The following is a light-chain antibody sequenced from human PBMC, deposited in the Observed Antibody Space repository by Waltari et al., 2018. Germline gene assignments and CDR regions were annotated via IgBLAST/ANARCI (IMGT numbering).Light chain of an antibody. Sequence: EIVLTQSPGPLSLSLGGRATLSCRASQTGSTYLAWSQQKPGQAPRLLIYRASSRATGIPDRFSCSGSETACSLTISRLEPEDFAVDYCQHYLVFPATFGQGTKGEI. CDR1: QTGSTY. CDR2: RAS. J-gene: IGKJ1*01. CDR3: QHYLVFPAT. V-gene: IGKV3-20*01.